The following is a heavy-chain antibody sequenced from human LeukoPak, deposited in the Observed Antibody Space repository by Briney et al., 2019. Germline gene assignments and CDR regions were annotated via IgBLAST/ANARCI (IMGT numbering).Heavy chain of an antibody. V-gene: IGHV3-21*01. CDR1: GFSFSSHS. J-gene: IGHJ5*02. CDR2: ISSSSSYI. Sequence: GGTLPLSRAASGFSFSSHSMNWVRQAPGQGLESVSSISSSSSYIYYADSVKGRFTISRDNAKNSLYLQMNSLRAEDTAVYYCARDRNGYYYDSSGYLWFDPWGQGTLVTVSS. D-gene: IGHD3-22*01. CDR3: ARDRNGYYYDSSGYLWFDP.